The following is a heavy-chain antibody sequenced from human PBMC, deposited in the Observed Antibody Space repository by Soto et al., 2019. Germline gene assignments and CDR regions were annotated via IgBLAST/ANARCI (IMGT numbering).Heavy chain of an antibody. CDR2: ISYDGSNK. J-gene: IGHJ4*02. Sequence: QVQLVESGGGVVQPGRSLRLSCAASGFTFSSYGMHWVRQAPGKGLEWVAVISYDGSNKYYADSVKGRFTISRDNSKNMLYLQMNSLRAEDTAVYYCAKDGGGPAAIVYYFDYWGQGTLVTVSS. V-gene: IGHV3-30*18. CDR1: GFTFSSYG. D-gene: IGHD2-2*01. CDR3: AKDGGGPAAIVYYFDY.